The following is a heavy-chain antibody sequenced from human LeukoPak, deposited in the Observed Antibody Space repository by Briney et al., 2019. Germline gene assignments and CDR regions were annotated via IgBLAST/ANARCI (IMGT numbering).Heavy chain of an antibody. CDR1: GFTFSSYS. CDR2: ISSSSSTI. V-gene: IGHV3-48*01. CDR3: ARDWLSPGS. Sequence: PGGSLRLSCAASGFTFSSYSMNWVRQAPGKGLEWVSYISSSSSTIYYADSVEGRFTISRDNAKNSLYLQMNSLRAEDTAVYYCARDWLSPGSWGQGTLVTVSS. D-gene: IGHD1-26*01. J-gene: IGHJ4*02.